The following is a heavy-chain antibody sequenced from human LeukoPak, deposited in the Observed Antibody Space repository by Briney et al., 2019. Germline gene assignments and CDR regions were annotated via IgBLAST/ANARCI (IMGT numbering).Heavy chain of an antibody. V-gene: IGHV3-21*01. CDR2: ISSSSSYI. Sequence: GGSLRLSCAASGFTFSSYSMNWVRQAPGKGLEWVSSISSSSSYIYYADSVKGRFTITRDNAKNSLYLQMNSLRAEDTAVYYCASTSGSYQSHDAFDVWGQGTMVTVSS. D-gene: IGHD1-26*01. CDR1: GFTFSSYS. J-gene: IGHJ3*01. CDR3: ASTSGSYQSHDAFDV.